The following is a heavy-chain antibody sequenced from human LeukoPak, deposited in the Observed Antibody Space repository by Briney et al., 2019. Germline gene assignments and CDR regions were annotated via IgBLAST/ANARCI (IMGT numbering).Heavy chain of an antibody. D-gene: IGHD2-15*01. CDR1: GGSFSGYY. Sequence: KSSETLSLTCAVYGGSFSGYYWSWIRQPPGKGLEWIGSIYHSGSTYYNPSLKSRVTISVDTSKNQFSLKLSSVTAADTAVYYCARDRSSCSGGSCTEVLDYWGQGTLVTVSS. V-gene: IGHV4-34*01. CDR2: IYHSGST. CDR3: ARDRSSCSGGSCTEVLDY. J-gene: IGHJ4*02.